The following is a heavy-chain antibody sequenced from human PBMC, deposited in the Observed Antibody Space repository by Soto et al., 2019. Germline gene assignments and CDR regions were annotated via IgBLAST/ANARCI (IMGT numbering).Heavy chain of an antibody. Sequence: PGGSLRLSCAASGFTFSSYAMSWVRQAPGKGLEWVSAISGSGGSTYYADSVKGRFTISRDNSKNTLYLQMNSLRAEDTAVYYWAKFDFTFFGVVTQLLYFDYWGQGTLVTVSS. V-gene: IGHV3-23*01. CDR1: GFTFSSYA. J-gene: IGHJ4*02. CDR3: AKFDFTFFGVVTQLLYFDY. D-gene: IGHD3-3*01. CDR2: ISGSGGST.